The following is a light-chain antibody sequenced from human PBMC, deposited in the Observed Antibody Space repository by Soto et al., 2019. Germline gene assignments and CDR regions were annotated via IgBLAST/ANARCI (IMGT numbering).Light chain of an antibody. CDR1: QSVSSSY. Sequence: EIVLTQSPGTLSLSPGERATLSCRASQSVSSSYLAWYQQKPGQAPRLPIYGASSRATGIPDRFSGSGSGTDFTLTIRRLEPEDFAVYYCQQYGSSRRTFGQRTKVEIK. CDR3: QQYGSSRRT. V-gene: IGKV3-20*01. CDR2: GAS. J-gene: IGKJ1*01.